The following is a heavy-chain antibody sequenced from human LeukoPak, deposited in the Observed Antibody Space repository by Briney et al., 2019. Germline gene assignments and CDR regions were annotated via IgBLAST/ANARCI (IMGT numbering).Heavy chain of an antibody. J-gene: IGHJ4*02. V-gene: IGHV4-39*01. CDR1: GGSISSRSDY. D-gene: IGHD4/OR15-4a*01. CDR2: IYYTGST. Sequence: SETLSLTCTVSGGSISSRSDYSGWIRQPPGKGLEWIGSIYYTGSTHYNPSLKRRVTISVDTSKHQFSLELSSVTAADTAVYYCARRPGEYGGNDFDYWGQGTLVSVSS. CDR3: ARRPGEYGGNDFDY.